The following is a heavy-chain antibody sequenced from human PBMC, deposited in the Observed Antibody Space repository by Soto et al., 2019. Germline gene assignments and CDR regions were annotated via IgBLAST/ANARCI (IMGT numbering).Heavy chain of an antibody. CDR1: GGSISSGGYY. CDR3: ASIVSSAHGEFSD. CDR2: IYYSGST. Sequence: LCGGSISSGGYYWSWIRQHPGKGLEWIGYIYYSGSTYYNPSLKSRVTIAVDTSKNQCSLKLSSVTAADTAVYYGASIVSSAHGEFSDWGQGTLVTVSS. J-gene: IGHJ4*02. V-gene: IGHV4-31*02. D-gene: IGHD3-10*01.